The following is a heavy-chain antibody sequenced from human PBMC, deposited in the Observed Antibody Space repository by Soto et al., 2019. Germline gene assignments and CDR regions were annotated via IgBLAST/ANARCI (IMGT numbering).Heavy chain of an antibody. CDR2: VVPLLGSA. Sequence: EQSGPEVKKPGSSVKVSCKASADTLNNYGFSWVRQAPGQGLECVGGVVPLLGSATYAQKFQGRATISADESASTVYLELTNLQSDDTAIFYCASGIAVDRFEFWGLGTLVIVSS. CDR1: ADTLNNYG. V-gene: IGHV1-69*01. CDR3: ASGIAVDRFEF. D-gene: IGHD2-15*01. J-gene: IGHJ4*01.